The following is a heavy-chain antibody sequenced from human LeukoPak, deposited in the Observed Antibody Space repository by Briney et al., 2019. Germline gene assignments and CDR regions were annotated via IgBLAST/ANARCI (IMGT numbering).Heavy chain of an antibody. CDR1: GFTFSSYW. CDR2: INGDGRNI. CDR3: AKEFVGSYGGPFDY. Sequence: GGSLRLSCVASGFTFSSYWMHWVRQDPRKGLVWVSRINGDGRNINYADSVRGRFTISRDNAKNTLYLQMNSLRAEDTAVYYCAKEFVGSYGGPFDYWGQGTLVTVSS. D-gene: IGHD1-26*01. J-gene: IGHJ4*02. V-gene: IGHV3-74*01.